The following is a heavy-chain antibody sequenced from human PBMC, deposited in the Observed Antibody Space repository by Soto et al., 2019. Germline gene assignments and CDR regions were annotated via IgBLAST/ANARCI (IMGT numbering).Heavy chain of an antibody. J-gene: IGHJ4*02. Sequence: SETLSLTCAVSGGSIISGGYSWSWIRQPPGKGLEWIGYIYHSGSTYYNPSLKSRVTISVDRSKNQFSLKLSSVTAADTAVYYCARGVYDILTGYSMAVFFDYWGQGTLVTVSS. D-gene: IGHD3-9*01. CDR2: IYHSGST. V-gene: IGHV4-30-2*01. CDR1: GGSIISGGYS. CDR3: ARGVYDILTGYSMAVFFDY.